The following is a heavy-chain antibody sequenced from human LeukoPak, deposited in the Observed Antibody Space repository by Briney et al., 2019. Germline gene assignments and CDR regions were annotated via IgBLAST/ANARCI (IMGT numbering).Heavy chain of an antibody. J-gene: IGHJ4*02. CDR2: IYPSGST. CDR1: GDSISSGGYY. V-gene: IGHV4-61*02. Sequence: SETLSLTCTVSGDSISSGGYYWSWIRQPAGKALEWIGRIYPSGSTIYNPSLKSRVTISVDTSKNQFSLKLSSVTAADTAVYYCARGGYGDYYFDYWGQGTLVTVSS. CDR3: ARGGYGDYYFDY. D-gene: IGHD4-17*01.